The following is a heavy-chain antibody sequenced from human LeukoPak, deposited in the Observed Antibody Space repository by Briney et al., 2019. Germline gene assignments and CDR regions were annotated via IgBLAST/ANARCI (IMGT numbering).Heavy chain of an antibody. D-gene: IGHD4-23*01. CDR1: GGSISSYY. V-gene: IGHV4-59*01. J-gene: IGHJ3*02. Sequence: SETLSLTCTVSGGSISSYYWSWIRQPPGKGLEWIGYIYYSGSTNYNPSLKSRVTISVDTSKNQFSLKLSSVTAADTAVYYCARDQNYGGKSAFDIWGQGTMVTVSS. CDR2: IYYSGST. CDR3: ARDQNYGGKSAFDI.